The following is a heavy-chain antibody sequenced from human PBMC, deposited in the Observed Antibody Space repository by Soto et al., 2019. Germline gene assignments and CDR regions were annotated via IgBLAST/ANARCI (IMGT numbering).Heavy chain of an antibody. CDR2: IIAYNGNT. CDR3: ARDFGSDLSAPGAVFDS. Sequence: SXKVSCKAAGYIXSSYGISWVRQAPGQGLEWIGWIIAYNGNTKYAQNLQGRVTLTTYTSTYTAYMELRSLQSYDTAVYYCARDFGSDLSAPGAVFDSWGQGALGTVSS. D-gene: IGHD3-3*01. J-gene: IGHJ4*02. CDR1: GYIXSSYG. V-gene: IGHV1-18*01.